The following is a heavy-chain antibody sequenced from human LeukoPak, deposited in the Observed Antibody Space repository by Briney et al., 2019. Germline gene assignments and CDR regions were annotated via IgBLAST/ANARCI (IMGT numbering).Heavy chain of an antibody. D-gene: IGHD2-8*01. CDR1: GDSIRSSGYY. J-gene: IGHJ4*02. V-gene: IGHV4-39*01. CDR3: ARDRACSNGVCSYFDY. CDR2: IYYTGTT. Sequence: PSETLPLTCTVSGDSIRSSGYYWGWIRQPPGKGLEWIGSIYYTGTTYYNPSLKSRVTVSADTSKNQFSLKLTSVTAADTALYYCARDRACSNGVCSYFDYWGQGTLVTVSS.